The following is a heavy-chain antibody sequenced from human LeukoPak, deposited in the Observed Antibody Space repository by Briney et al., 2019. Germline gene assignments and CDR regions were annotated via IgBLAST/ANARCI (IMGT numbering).Heavy chain of an antibody. CDR1: GYTFTDYY. CDR2: VDPEDGET. V-gene: IGHV1-69-2*01. Sequence: ASVKISCKASGYTFTDYYMHWVQQAPGKGLEWMGRVDPEDGETIYAEKFQGRVTITADTSTDTAYMELSSLRSEDTAVYYCATFWAVAGSYWGQGTLVTVSS. CDR3: ATFWAVAGSY. J-gene: IGHJ4*02. D-gene: IGHD6-19*01.